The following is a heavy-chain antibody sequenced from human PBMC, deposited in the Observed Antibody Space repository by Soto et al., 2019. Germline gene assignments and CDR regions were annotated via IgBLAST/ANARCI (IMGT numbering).Heavy chain of an antibody. CDR1: GGSTSGISYY. V-gene: IGHV4-39*01. D-gene: IGHD1-1*01. CDR2: FSHPAST. Sequence: QLKLQGSAPGLVTPSGTLSLTSGVSGGSTSGISYYWGWIGQPPGKGLEWVGSFSHPASTYYSPSLKSRVTIYVDASKNQFSLSLSSVTAADTAVYYCARHSNWNRLSSHFDYWGQGILVTVSS. CDR3: ARHSNWNRLSSHFDY. J-gene: IGHJ4*02.